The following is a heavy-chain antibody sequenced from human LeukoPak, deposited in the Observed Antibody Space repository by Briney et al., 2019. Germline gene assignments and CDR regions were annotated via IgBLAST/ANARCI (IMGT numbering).Heavy chain of an antibody. J-gene: IGHJ5*02. V-gene: IGHV1-2*06. CDR3: AKTYYYGSGSSFWFDP. D-gene: IGHD3-10*01. Sequence: ASVKVSCKASGYTFTGYSMHWVRQAPGQGLEWMGRINPNSGDTNYAQKFQGTVTMTRDTSISTAYMELSRLRSDDTAFYYCAKTYYYGSGSSFWFDPWGQGTLVTVSS. CDR2: INPNSGDT. CDR1: GYTFTGYS.